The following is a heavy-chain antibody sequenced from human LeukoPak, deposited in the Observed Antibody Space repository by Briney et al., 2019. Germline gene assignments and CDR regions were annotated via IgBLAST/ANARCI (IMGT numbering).Heavy chain of an antibody. CDR1: GYTFTGYY. Sequence: GASVKVSCKASGYTFTGYYMHWVRQAPGQGLEWMGWISAYNANTNYAQKLQGRVTMTTDTSTSTAYMELRSLRSDDTAVYYCARDSRGYCSGGSCYSSSYFDFWGQGTLVTVSS. CDR3: ARDSRGYCSGGSCYSSSYFDF. J-gene: IGHJ4*02. CDR2: ISAYNANT. V-gene: IGHV1-18*04. D-gene: IGHD2-15*01.